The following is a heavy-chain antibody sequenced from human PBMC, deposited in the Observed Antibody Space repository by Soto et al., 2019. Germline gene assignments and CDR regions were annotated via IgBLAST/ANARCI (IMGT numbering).Heavy chain of an antibody. CDR1: GFSLITSGVG. V-gene: IGHV2-5*02. Sequence: CGPPQVNPTRTLPLTCTFSGFSLITSGVGVGWMRQPTGKALEWLALIYCDDYKRYSPSLKSRLTITNDTSKNQVVLKMTNMDPVDTATYYCARQTTVTKPLYGMEVWAQGTTVTFS. CDR3: ARQTTVTKPLYGMEV. CDR2: IYCDDYK. D-gene: IGHD4-17*01. J-gene: IGHJ6*02.